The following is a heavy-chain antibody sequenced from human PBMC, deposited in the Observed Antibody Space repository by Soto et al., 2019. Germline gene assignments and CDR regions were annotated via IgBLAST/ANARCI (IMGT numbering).Heavy chain of an antibody. D-gene: IGHD1-26*01. J-gene: IGHJ4*02. CDR2: IYFDGITT. Sequence: EVQLVESGGGVVQPGGSLRLSCTASGFTFNTHWMHWVRQAPGKGLVWFTRIYFDGITTNYADSVKGRLTVSRDNAKNTVYLHVNTLRGEDTAVYYCARGGAMGVDYWGQGTLVTVSS. CDR1: GFTFNTHW. V-gene: IGHV3-74*01. CDR3: ARGGAMGVDY.